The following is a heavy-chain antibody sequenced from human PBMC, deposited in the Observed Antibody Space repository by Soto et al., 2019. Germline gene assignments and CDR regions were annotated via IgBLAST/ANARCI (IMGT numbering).Heavy chain of an antibody. J-gene: IGHJ4*02. CDR3: TSLYDSSGRSDYYFYY. D-gene: IGHD3-22*01. CDR2: IRSKAYGGTT. Sequence: GGSLRLSCTASGFTFGDYAMSWFRQAPGKGLEWVGFIRSKAYGGTTEYAASVKGRFTISRDDSKSIAYLQMNSLKTEDTAVYYCTSLYDSSGRSDYYFYYWGQGTLVTVSS. V-gene: IGHV3-49*03. CDR1: GFTFGDYA.